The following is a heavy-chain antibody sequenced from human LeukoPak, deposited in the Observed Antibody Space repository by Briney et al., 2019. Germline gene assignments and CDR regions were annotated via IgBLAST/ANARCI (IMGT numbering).Heavy chain of an antibody. V-gene: IGHV1-8*01. CDR2: MNPNSGNT. Sequence: ASVKVSCKASGYTFTSYDINWVRQATGQGLEWMGWMNPNSGNTGDAQKFQGRVTMTRNTSISTAYMELSSLRSEDTAVYYCARVTRSIAAAATRVYYFDYWGQGTLVTVSS. CDR1: GYTFTSYD. J-gene: IGHJ4*02. D-gene: IGHD6-13*01. CDR3: ARVTRSIAAAATRVYYFDY.